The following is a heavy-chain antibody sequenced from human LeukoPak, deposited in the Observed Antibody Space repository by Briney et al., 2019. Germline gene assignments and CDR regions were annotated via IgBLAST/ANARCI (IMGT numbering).Heavy chain of an antibody. CDR2: FYTDGNT. CDR1: GFSVSNNY. D-gene: IGHD6-19*01. J-gene: IGHJ4*02. Sequence: GGSLRLSCAASGFSVSNNYMNWVRQAPGKGLEWVSVFYTDGNTYYAESMKGRFTISRDNSKNILFLQMNSLRVEDTALYYCARGQWLVTSSFDSWGQGTLVTVSS. CDR3: ARGQWLVTSSFDS. V-gene: IGHV3-66*01.